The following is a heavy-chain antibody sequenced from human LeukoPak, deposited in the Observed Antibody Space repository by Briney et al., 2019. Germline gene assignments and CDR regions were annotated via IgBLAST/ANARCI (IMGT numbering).Heavy chain of an antibody. CDR3: ARILARQFTSFSDSRPYSYYYMDV. J-gene: IGHJ6*03. CDR1: GDSISSPSSY. V-gene: IGHV4-39*07. D-gene: IGHD2-21*01. CDR2: IHSSGST. Sequence: PSETLSLTCTVSGDSISSPSSYWGWIRQPPENGLEWIATIHSSGSTYSNPSLKSRVTISVHTSKNQLSLKLISLTAADTAVYYCARILARQFTSFSDSRPYSYYYMDVWGKGTTVTVSS.